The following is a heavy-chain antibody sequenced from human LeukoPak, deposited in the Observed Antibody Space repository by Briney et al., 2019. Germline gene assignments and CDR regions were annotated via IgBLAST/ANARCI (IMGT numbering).Heavy chain of an antibody. CDR1: GFTFSSYS. CDR2: ISYDGSNK. CDR3: AREAGIVTTDNWFGP. D-gene: IGHD5-12*01. J-gene: IGHJ5*02. Sequence: PGGSLRLSCAASGFTFSSYSMNWVRQAPGKGLEWVAVISYDGSNKYYADSVKGRFTISRDNSKNTLYLQVNSLRAEDTGVYYCAREAGIVTTDNWFGPWGQGTLVTVSS. V-gene: IGHV3-30*03.